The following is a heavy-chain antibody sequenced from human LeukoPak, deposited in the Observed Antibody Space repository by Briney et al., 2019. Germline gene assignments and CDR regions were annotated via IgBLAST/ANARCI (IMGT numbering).Heavy chain of an antibody. V-gene: IGHV1-69*13. CDR2: IIPIFGTA. Sequence: SVKVSCKASGGTFSSYAISWVRQAPGQGLEWMGGIIPIFGTANYAQKFQGRVTITADESTSTAYMELSSLRSEDTAVYYCARGYGGNSDNWFDPWGQGTLVTVSS. D-gene: IGHD4-23*01. CDR1: GGTFSSYA. J-gene: IGHJ5*02. CDR3: ARGYGGNSDNWFDP.